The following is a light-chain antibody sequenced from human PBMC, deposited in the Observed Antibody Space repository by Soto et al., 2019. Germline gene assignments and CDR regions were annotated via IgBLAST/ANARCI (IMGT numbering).Light chain of an antibody. CDR3: EQSHMWSLT. Sequence: EVVLTQSPVTLALSPGERATLSCRASQSFRCLLAWYQQKPGQPPRLLIYDEYNRTTGIPPRFTGSGSGTDFTLTISSLEPEDFAVYYCEQSHMWSLTFGQGTRLEIK. V-gene: IGKV3-11*01. CDR2: DEY. CDR1: QSFRCL. J-gene: IGKJ5*01.